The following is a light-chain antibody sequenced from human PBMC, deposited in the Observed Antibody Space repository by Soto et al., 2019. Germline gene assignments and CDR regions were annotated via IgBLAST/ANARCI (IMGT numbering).Light chain of an antibody. V-gene: IGKV3-20*01. Sequence: EIVLTQSPGTLSLSPGERATLSCRASQSVSSNYLAWYQQKPGQAPRLLIYGASSRATGIPDRFSGSGSGTDFTLTISRLEPEDFAVYYCQQYGSSPRVTFGGGTKVGIK. CDR2: GAS. CDR1: QSVSSNY. J-gene: IGKJ4*01. CDR3: QQYGSSPRVT.